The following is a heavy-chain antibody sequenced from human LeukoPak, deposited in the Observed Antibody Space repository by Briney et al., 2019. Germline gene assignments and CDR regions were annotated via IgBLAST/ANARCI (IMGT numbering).Heavy chain of an antibody. CDR1: GFTFSSYA. CDR3: ASSLRYYFDY. J-gene: IGHJ4*02. Sequence: PGGSLRPSCAASGFTFSSYAMSWVRQAPGKGLEWVSAISGSGGSTYYADSVKGRFTISRDNSKNTLYLQMNSLRAEDTAVYYCASSLRYYFDYWGQGTLVTVSS. CDR2: ISGSGGST. V-gene: IGHV3-23*01.